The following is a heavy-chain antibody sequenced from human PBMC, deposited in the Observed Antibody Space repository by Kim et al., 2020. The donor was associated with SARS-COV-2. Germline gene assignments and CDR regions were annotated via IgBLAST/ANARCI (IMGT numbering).Heavy chain of an antibody. CDR2: INHSGST. CDR3: ARGRFVSSWYGVRKWFDP. V-gene: IGHV4-34*01. CDR1: GGSFSGYY. D-gene: IGHD6-13*01. J-gene: IGHJ5*02. Sequence: SETLSLTCAVYGGSFSGYYWSWIRQPPGKGLEWIGEINHSGSTNYNPSLKSRVTISIDTSKNQFSLKLSSVTAADTAVYYCARGRFVSSWYGVRKWFDP.